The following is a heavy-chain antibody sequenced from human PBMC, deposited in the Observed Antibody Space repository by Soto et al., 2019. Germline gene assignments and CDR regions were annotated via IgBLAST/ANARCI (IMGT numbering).Heavy chain of an antibody. D-gene: IGHD3-10*01. CDR1: GDSMTKNYRSWSMTNYYY. CDR2: VESSGRT. V-gene: IGHV4-61*08. Sequence: SETLSLTCTVSGDSMTKNYRSWSMTNYYYWSWIRQTPGKGLEWIGYVESSGRTEYKPSLASRVTLSLDSSQNQFSLTLRSVTTADRALYCCARGVYGAYLDYWGQGIPVTVSS. CDR3: ARGVYGAYLDY. J-gene: IGHJ4*02.